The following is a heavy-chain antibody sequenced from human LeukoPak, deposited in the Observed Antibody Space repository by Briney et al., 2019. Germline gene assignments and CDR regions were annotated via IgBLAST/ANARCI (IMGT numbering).Heavy chain of an antibody. J-gene: IGHJ1*01. V-gene: IGHV4-59*01. D-gene: IGHD3-22*01. CDR2: INSSGRT. CDR3: ARDSYYYDSSGYQH. Sequence: SETLSLTCTVSSGDSMSNWTWIRQSPGKGLEWIGYIAYINSSGRTNYNPSLKSRISISIDTSKNQISLNVSSVTAADTAVYYCARDSYYYDSSGYQHWGQGTLVTVSS. CDR1: SGDSMSN.